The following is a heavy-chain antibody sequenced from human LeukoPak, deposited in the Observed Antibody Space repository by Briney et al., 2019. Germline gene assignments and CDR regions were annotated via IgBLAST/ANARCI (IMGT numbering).Heavy chain of an antibody. J-gene: IGHJ4*02. CDR1: GFTFSSYS. V-gene: IGHV3-21*01. CDR2: ISSSSSYI. Sequence: GGSLRLSCAASGFTFSSYSMNWVRQAPGKGLEWVSSISSSSSYIYYADSVKGRFTISRDNAKNSLYLQVNSLRAEDTAVYYCARRKCSATSCFVDYWGQGTLVTVSS. CDR3: ARRKCSATSCFVDY. D-gene: IGHD2-2*01.